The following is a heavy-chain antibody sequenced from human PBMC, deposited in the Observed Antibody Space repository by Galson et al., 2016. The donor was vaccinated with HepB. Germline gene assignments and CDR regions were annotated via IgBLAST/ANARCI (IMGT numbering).Heavy chain of an antibody. CDR2: INSDGTST. V-gene: IGHV3-74*01. Sequence: SLRLSCAASGFTISTYWMHWVRQAPGKGLVWVSRINSDGTSTSYADSVKGRFTISRDNAKNTLYLQTNSLRAEDTAVYYCARGQGGYSSSWHDYWGQGTLVTVSS. CDR3: ARGQGGYSSSWHDY. D-gene: IGHD6-13*01. J-gene: IGHJ4*02. CDR1: GFTISTYW.